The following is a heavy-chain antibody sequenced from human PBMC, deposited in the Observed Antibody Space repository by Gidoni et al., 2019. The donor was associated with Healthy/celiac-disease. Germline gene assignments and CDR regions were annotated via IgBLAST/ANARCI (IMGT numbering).Heavy chain of an antibody. CDR3: ARARITPGVVAGYFDY. Sequence: QVQLVESGGGLVKPGGSLRLYCAASGFTFSDYYMSCIRQAPGKGLEWFSYISGSGSTIYDADSVKGRLTSSRDNAKNSLYLQMNSLRAEDTAVYYWARARITPGVVAGYFDYWGQGTLVTVSS. CDR2: ISGSGSTI. CDR1: GFTFSDYY. V-gene: IGHV3-11*01. J-gene: IGHJ4*02. D-gene: IGHD2-15*01.